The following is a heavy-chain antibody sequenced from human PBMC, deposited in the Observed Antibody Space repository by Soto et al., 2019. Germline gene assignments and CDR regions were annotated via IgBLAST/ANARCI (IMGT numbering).Heavy chain of an antibody. D-gene: IGHD3-3*01. J-gene: IGHJ4*02. Sequence: QITLKESGPTLVKPTQTLTLTCTFSGFSLSTSGVGVGWFRQPPGKALEWLALIYWDDDKRYSPSLKSRLTITKDTSKNQVVLTMTNMDPVDTATYYCAHLPRTFTKTCYFDYWGQGTLVTVSS. V-gene: IGHV2-5*02. CDR3: AHLPRTFTKTCYFDY. CDR1: GFSLSTSGVG. CDR2: IYWDDDK.